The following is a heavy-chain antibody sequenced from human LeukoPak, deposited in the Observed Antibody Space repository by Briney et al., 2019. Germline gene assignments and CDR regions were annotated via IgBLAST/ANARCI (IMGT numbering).Heavy chain of an antibody. Sequence: GGSLRLYCAASGFTVSSNYMSWVRQAPGKGLEWVSVIYSGGSTYYADSVKGRFTISRDNSKNTLYLQMNSLRAEDTAVYYCARDPLNPAFDIWGQGTMVTVSS. V-gene: IGHV3-66*01. J-gene: IGHJ3*02. D-gene: IGHD1-14*01. CDR1: GFTVSSNY. CDR3: ARDPLNPAFDI. CDR2: IYSGGST.